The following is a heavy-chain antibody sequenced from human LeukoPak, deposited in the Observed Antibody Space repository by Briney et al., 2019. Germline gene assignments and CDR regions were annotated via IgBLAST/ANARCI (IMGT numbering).Heavy chain of an antibody. Sequence: SETLSLTCTVSGGSIISSSYYWGWIRQPPGKGLEWIGSIYYSGSTYYNPSLKSRVTISVDTSKNQFSLKLSSVTAADTAVYYCVSRSGYRIRSDYWGQGTLVTVSS. D-gene: IGHD5-12*01. J-gene: IGHJ4*02. CDR1: GGSIISSSYY. V-gene: IGHV4-39*01. CDR3: VSRSGYRIRSDY. CDR2: IYYSGST.